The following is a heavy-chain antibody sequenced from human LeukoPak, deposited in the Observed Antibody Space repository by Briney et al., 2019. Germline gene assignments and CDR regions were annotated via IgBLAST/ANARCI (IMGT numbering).Heavy chain of an antibody. CDR1: GFTFSSYA. J-gene: IGHJ3*02. CDR3: ARSTDAFDI. CDR2: ISYDGSNK. Sequence: PGGSLRLSCAASGFTFSSYAMHWVRQAPGKGLEWVAVISYDGSNKYYADSVKGRFTISRDNSKDTLYLQMNSLRAEDTAVYYCARSTDAFDILGQGTMVTVSS. V-gene: IGHV3-30*04.